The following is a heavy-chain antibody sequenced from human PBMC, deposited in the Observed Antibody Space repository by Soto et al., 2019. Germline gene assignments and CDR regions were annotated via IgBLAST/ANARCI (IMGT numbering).Heavy chain of an antibody. J-gene: IGHJ5*02. D-gene: IGHD2-15*01. CDR2: IHNSGSP. CDR1: GASIYNGGYF. V-gene: IGHV4-30-4*01. Sequence: SETLSLTCSVSGASIYNGGYFWSWIRQSPGKGLEWIGHIHNSGSPYNNPSLKSRVTISADTSKNQFSLKLSSVTAADTAVYYCARASGYCSGGSCPVGWFDPWGQGTLVTVSS. CDR3: ARASGYCSGGSCPVGWFDP.